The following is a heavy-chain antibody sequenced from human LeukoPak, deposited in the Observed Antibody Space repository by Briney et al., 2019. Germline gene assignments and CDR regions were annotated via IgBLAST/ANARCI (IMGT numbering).Heavy chain of an antibody. CDR2: IYHSGST. V-gene: IGHV4-38-2*02. Sequence: SETLSLTCNVSGGSISSSYWSWIRQPPGKGLEWIGSIYHSGSTYYNPSLKSRVTISVDTSKNQFSLKLSSVTAEDTAVYYCARDRLQWFGELRIDYWGQGTLVTVSS. CDR1: GGSISSSY. D-gene: IGHD3-10*01. CDR3: ARDRLQWFGELRIDY. J-gene: IGHJ4*02.